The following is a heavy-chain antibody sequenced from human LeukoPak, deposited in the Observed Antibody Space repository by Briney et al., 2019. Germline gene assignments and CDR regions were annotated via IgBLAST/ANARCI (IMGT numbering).Heavy chain of an antibody. Sequence: GGSLRLSCAASGFTFSSYSMNWVRQAPGKGLECVSSISSSSSYIYYADSVKGRFTISRDNAKNSLYLQMNSLRAEDTAVYYCARDGPYSSSWSTDYYYYYYYMDVWGKGTTVTVSS. V-gene: IGHV3-21*01. CDR1: GFTFSSYS. D-gene: IGHD6-13*01. CDR2: ISSSSSYI. CDR3: ARDGPYSSSWSTDYYYYYYYMDV. J-gene: IGHJ6*03.